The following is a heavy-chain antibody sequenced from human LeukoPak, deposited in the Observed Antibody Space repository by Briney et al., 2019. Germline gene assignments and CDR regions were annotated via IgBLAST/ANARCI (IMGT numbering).Heavy chain of an antibody. CDR1: GYTFTNYY. CDR2: INPGGDNT. CDR3: ARTLNYYDSSGYYYDGYMDV. V-gene: IGHV1-46*01. D-gene: IGHD3-22*01. Sequence: ASVKVSCKASGYTFTNYYIHWVRQAPGQGLEWMGLINPGGDNTNYAQNFQGRVTMTRDTSTSTAYMELRSLRSDDTAVYYCARTLNYYDSSGYYYDGYMDVWGKGTTVTVSS. J-gene: IGHJ6*03.